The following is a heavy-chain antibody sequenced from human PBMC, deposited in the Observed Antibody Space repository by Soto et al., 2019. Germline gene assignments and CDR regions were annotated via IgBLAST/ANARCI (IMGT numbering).Heavy chain of an antibody. J-gene: IGHJ6*02. D-gene: IGHD3-10*01. CDR3: ARDLLGLLWFGELLTGFYFYGMDV. CDR2: ISYDETNK. CDR1: GFTNYA. V-gene: IGHV3-30-3*01. Sequence: QVQLVESGGGVVQPGRSLRLSCAASGFTNYAMHWVRQAPGKGLEWVAVISYDETNKAYVDAVKGRFTISRDNSKNTLLLQMNSLTVEDTGVYYCARDLLGLLWFGELLTGFYFYGMDVWGQGTTVTVSS.